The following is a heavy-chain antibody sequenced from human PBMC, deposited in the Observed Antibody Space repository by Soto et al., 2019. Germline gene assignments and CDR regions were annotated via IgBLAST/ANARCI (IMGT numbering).Heavy chain of an antibody. CDR3: ARRERYYGSPGWFDP. CDR2: VYYNENT. CDR1: GGSISSFTYY. J-gene: IGHJ5*02. Sequence: PETLSLTCSVSGGSISSFTYYWGWIRQPPGKGLEWLGTVYYNENTYYNPSHKSRVTITVDTAKNQFSLNLRSVTAADTAMYFCARRERYYGSPGWFDPWGPGTLVTVSS. V-gene: IGHV4-39*01. D-gene: IGHD3-10*01.